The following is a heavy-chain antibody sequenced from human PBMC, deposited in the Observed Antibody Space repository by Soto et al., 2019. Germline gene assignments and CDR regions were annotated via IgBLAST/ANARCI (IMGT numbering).Heavy chain of an antibody. V-gene: IGHV3-23*01. Sequence: GGSLRLAYAASGFSFNIFAMNWVRQAPGKGLEWVSGISGGGGSTYYADSVKGRFTISRDNSNNSLYLQMNSLRAEDTAVYYCEKDPTSYDSSAQFDAWGQGTLVTVSS. CDR2: ISGGGGST. J-gene: IGHJ5*02. CDR1: GFSFNIFA. CDR3: EKDPTSYDSSAQFDA. D-gene: IGHD3-22*01.